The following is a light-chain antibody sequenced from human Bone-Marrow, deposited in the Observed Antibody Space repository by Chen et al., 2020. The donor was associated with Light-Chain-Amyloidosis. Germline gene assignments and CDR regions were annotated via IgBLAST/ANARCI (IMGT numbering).Light chain of an antibody. V-gene: IGKV3-11*01. J-gene: IGKJ5*01. CDR1: QSVSSY. CDR2: DAS. CDR3: QQRSNWPPRFT. Sequence: EIVLTQSPATLSLSPGERATLSCRASQSVSSYLAWYQQKPGQAPRLLIYDASNRATGIPVRFSGSGSGTDFTLTISSLEPEDFAVYYCQQRSNWPPRFTFGQGTRQEIK.